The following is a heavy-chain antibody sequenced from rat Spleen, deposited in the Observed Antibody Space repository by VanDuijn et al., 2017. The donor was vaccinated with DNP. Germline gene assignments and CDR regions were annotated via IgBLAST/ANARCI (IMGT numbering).Heavy chain of an antibody. V-gene: IGHV2-30*01. CDR2: IWSGGNT. Sequence: QVHLKESGPGLVQASKTLSLTCTVSGFSVTRYTVHWVRQPTGKGLEWLGIIWSGGNTDNNSALKSRLRITRDTSKSQVFLEMNSLQTEYTATYYCVRGGYYSTSRFGYWHFDFWGPGTMVIVSS. CDR1: GFSVTRYT. D-gene: IGHD1-5*01. CDR3: VRGGYYSTSRFGYWHFDF. J-gene: IGHJ1*01.